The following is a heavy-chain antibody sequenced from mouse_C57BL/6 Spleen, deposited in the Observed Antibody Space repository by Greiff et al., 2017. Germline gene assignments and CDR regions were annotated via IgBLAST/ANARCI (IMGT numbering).Heavy chain of an antibody. CDR2: ISSGSSTI. V-gene: IGHV5-17*01. D-gene: IGHD4-1*02. CDR1: GFTFSDYG. J-gene: IGHJ4*01. Sequence: EVKLMESGGGLVKPGGSLKLSCAASGFTFSDYGMHWVRQAPEKGLEWVAYISSGSSTIYYADTVKGRFTISRDNAKNTLFLQMTSLRAEDTAMYYCATPTGNYAMDYWGQGTSVTVSS. CDR3: ATPTGNYAMDY.